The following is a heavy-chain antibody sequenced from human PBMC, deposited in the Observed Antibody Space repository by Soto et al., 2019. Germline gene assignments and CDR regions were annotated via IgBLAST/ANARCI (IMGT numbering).Heavy chain of an antibody. CDR2: INHSGST. V-gene: IGHV4-34*01. J-gene: IGHJ5*02. CDR1: GGSFSGYY. CDR3: ARAPITYYDFWSGYPTRLWFDP. Sequence: VTLSLTCAVYGGSFSGYYWSWIRQPPGKGLEWIGEINHSGSTNYNPSLKSRVTISVDTSKNQFSLKLSSVTAADTAVYYCARAPITYYDFWSGYPTRLWFDPWGQGTLVTVSS. D-gene: IGHD3-3*01.